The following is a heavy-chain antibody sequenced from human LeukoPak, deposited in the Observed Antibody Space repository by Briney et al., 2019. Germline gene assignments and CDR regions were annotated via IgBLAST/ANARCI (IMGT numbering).Heavy chain of an antibody. CDR3: ARVGSSSSLGFDY. Sequence: GGSPRLSCAASGFTFRSYGMHWVRQAPGKGLEWVAVIWYDGSNKYCADSVKGRFTISRDNSKNTLYLEMSSLRAEDTAVYYCARVGSSSSLGFDYWGQGTLVTVSS. CDR1: GFTFRSYG. J-gene: IGHJ4*02. D-gene: IGHD6-6*01. CDR2: IWYDGSNK. V-gene: IGHV3-33*01.